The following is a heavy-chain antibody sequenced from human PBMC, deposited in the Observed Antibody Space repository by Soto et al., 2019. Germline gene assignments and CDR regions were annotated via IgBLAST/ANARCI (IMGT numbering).Heavy chain of an antibody. CDR3: AKGNVSHHDRMDV. CDR1: GVTFSSVG. D-gene: IGHD4-4*01. CDR2: ISNTGSNK. J-gene: IGHJ6*01. Sequence: GGSVRLACAASGVTFSSVGMHWVRQGLGKGLEWVAVISNTGSNKYYVESVKGRFTISRDTSKNTVDLQMNSLRPEDTAMYYCAKGNVSHHDRMDVRAPGTTVPVSS. V-gene: IGHV3-30*18.